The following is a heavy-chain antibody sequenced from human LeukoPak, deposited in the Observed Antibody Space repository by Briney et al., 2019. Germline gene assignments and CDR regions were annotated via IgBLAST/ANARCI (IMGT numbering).Heavy chain of an antibody. J-gene: IGHJ6*03. V-gene: IGHV3-30*18. CDR3: AKGSGGYGDSLFNYYYMDV. CDR2: ISYDGSNK. D-gene: IGHD4-17*01. CDR1: GFTFSSYG. Sequence: GGSLRLSCAASGFTFSSYGMHRVRQAPGKGLEWVAVISYDGSNKYYADSVKGRFTISRDNSKNTLYLQMNSLRAEDTAVYYCAKGSGGYGDSLFNYYYMDVWGKGTTVTVSS.